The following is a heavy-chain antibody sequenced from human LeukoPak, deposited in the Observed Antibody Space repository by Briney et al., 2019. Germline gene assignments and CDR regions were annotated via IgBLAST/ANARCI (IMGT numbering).Heavy chain of an antibody. D-gene: IGHD2-2*01. CDR1: GVSVSDGRYY. CDR2: KYYSGSA. Sequence: SQTLSLTCNVSGVSVSDGRYYWTWIRQHPGKGLEWIGYKYYSGSAKYNPSLKSRLTISIDTSKNQFSLQLSSVTAADTATYYCATPFCSSISCLDVFNMWGQGTRVTVSS. J-gene: IGHJ3*02. CDR3: ATPFCSSISCLDVFNM. V-gene: IGHV4-31*03.